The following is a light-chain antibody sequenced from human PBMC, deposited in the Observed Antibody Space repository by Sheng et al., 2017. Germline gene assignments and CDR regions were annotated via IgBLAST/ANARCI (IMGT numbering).Light chain of an antibody. Sequence: QTVVTQEPSFSVSPGGTVTLTCGLSSGSVSTSYYPSWYQQTPGQAPRTLIYNTNSRSSGVPDRFSGSILGNKAALTITGAQADDDSDYYCVLYMGSGISVFGGGTKLTVL. J-gene: IGLJ3*02. CDR2: NTN. V-gene: IGLV8-61*01. CDR3: VLYMGSGISV. CDR1: SGSVSTSYY.